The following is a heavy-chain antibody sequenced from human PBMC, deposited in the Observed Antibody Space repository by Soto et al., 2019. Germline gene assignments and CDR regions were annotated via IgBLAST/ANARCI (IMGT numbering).Heavy chain of an antibody. CDR1: GGSISSYY. V-gene: IGHV4-59*08. J-gene: IGHJ6*02. CDR3: SRLKIWGVLRLGYYYGMDV. D-gene: IGHD3-10*01. Sequence: SENLSLTCTVSGGSISSYYWSWIRQPPGKGQEWIGYIYYSGSTNYNPSLKRRVTISVDTSKNQFSLKLSSVTAADTAVYYCSRLKIWGVLRLGYYYGMDVWGQGTTDTVSS. CDR2: IYYSGST.